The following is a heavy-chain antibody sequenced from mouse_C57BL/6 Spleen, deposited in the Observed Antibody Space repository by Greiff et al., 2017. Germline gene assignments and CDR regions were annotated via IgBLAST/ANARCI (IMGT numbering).Heavy chain of an antibody. D-gene: IGHD1-1*01. Sequence: DVQLQESGPGLVKPSQSLSLTCSVTGYSITSGYYWNWIRQFPGNKLEWMGYISYNGSNNYNPSLKNQSSITRDTSKNQLFLKLNSVTTEDTDTAYCARLGYCGSSLDYWGQGTTLTV. CDR2: ISYNGSN. V-gene: IGHV3-6*01. J-gene: IGHJ2*01. CDR3: ARLGYCGSSLDY. CDR1: GYSITSGYY.